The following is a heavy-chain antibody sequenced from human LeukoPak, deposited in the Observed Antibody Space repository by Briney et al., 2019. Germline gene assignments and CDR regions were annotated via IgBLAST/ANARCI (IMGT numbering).Heavy chain of an antibody. CDR1: GFTVGSNY. D-gene: IGHD3-22*01. J-gene: IGHJ4*02. Sequence: GGSLRLSCAASGFTVGSNYMSWVRQAPGKGLEWVSVIYSGGSTYHADSVKGRFTISRDDSKNTLFLQMNSLRAEDTAVYYCAREDYYFDSSGTHYFDYWGQGTLVTVSS. CDR3: AREDYYFDSSGTHYFDY. CDR2: IYSGGST. V-gene: IGHV3-66*01.